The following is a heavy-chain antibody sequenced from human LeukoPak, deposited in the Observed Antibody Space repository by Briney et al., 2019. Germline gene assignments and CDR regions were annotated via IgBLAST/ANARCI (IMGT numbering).Heavy chain of an antibody. Sequence: GESLKISCKGSGYSFTTYWIGWVRQMPGKGLEWVGIIYPGDSDTRYSPSFQGQVTISADTSISTAYLQWSSLKASDTAMYYYATHTSGSYYINVDSWGQGTLVTVSS. J-gene: IGHJ4*02. CDR2: IYPGDSDT. CDR1: GYSFTTYW. CDR3: ATHTSGSYYINVDS. V-gene: IGHV5-51*01. D-gene: IGHD3-10*01.